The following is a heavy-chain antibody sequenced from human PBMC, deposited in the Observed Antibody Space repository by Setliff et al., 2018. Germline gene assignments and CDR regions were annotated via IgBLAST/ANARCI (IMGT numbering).Heavy chain of an antibody. J-gene: IGHJ4*02. V-gene: IGHV7-4-1*02. CDR3: ARAWYYNFWSGSQIEY. CDR2: INTKTGNP. CDR1: GYTFTSYA. D-gene: IGHD3-3*01. Sequence: ASVKVSCKASGYTFTSYAMNWVRQAPGQGLEWMGWINTKTGNPMYAQGFTGRFVFSLDTSVSTAYLQISSLKAEDTAVYYCARAWYYNFWSGSQIEYWGQGTLVTVSS.